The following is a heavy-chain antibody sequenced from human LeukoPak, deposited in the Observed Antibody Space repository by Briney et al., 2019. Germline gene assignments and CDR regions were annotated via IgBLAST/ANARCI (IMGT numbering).Heavy chain of an antibody. CDR1: GGSISSYY. D-gene: IGHD7-27*01. J-gene: IGHJ4*02. CDR3: ARDATGLGNYFNY. V-gene: IGHV4-59*12. Sequence: PSETLSLTCTVSGGSISSYYWSWIRQPPGKGLEWIGYIYYSGSTNYNPSLKSRVTISVDTSKNQFSLKLSSVTAADTAVYYCARDATGLGNYFNYWGQRTLVTVSS. CDR2: IYYSGST.